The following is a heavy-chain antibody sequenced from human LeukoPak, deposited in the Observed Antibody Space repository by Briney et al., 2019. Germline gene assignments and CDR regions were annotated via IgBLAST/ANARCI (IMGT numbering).Heavy chain of an antibody. V-gene: IGHV4-34*01. CDR1: GGSFSGYY. CDR3: ARASSGWYNWFDP. D-gene: IGHD6-19*01. Sequence: SETLSLTCAVFGGSFSGYYWSWIRQPPGKGLEWIGEINHSGSTNYNPSLKSRVTISVDTSKNQFSLKLSSVTAADTDVYYCARASSGWYNWFDPWGQGTLVTVSS. CDR2: INHSGST. J-gene: IGHJ5*02.